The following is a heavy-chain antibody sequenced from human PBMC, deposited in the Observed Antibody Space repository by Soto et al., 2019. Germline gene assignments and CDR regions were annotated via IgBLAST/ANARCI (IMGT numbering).Heavy chain of an antibody. CDR1: GFSLSTSGVG. CDR3: ATSSILGWFDP. V-gene: IGHV2-5*02. J-gene: IGHJ5*02. CDR2: IYWDDDQ. D-gene: IGHD3-16*01. Sequence: QITLKESGPTLVNPTQTLTLTCTFSGFSLSTSGVGVGWIRQPPGKDLEWLALIYWDDDQRYSPSLKSRLTITKDTSKNQLVLTMTNIDPVDTATYYCATSSILGWFDPWCQGTLVTVSS.